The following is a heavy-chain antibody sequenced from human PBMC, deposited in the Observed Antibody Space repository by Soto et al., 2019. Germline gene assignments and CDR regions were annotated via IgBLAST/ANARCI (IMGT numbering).Heavy chain of an antibody. J-gene: IGHJ5*02. D-gene: IGHD3-22*01. CDR1: DYSISSGYY. CDR3: ARVWMVVVPTGVGVKWFDP. Sequence: PSETLSLTCAVSDYSISSGYYWGWIRQTPGKGLEWIGSIYHTGSTFLNPSLRTRVTMSVDTSKNNFSLRLESVTAADTAIYYCARVWMVVVPTGVGVKWFDPWGPGTLVTVSS. CDR2: IYHTGST. V-gene: IGHV4-38-2*01.